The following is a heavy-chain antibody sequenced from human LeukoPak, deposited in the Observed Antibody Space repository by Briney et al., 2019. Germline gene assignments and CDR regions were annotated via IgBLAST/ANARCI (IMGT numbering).Heavy chain of an antibody. V-gene: IGHV4-38-2*02. CDR3: ARGGRGSTDFDY. CDR2: IYHSGST. CDR1: AYSISSGYC. J-gene: IGHJ4*02. D-gene: IGHD2-2*01. Sequence: SETLSLTCTVSAYSISSGYCWGWIRQPPGKGLEWIGTIYHSGSTYYNPSLKSRVIISIHTSKNQFSLKLTSVTAADTAVYYCARGGRGSTDFDYWGQGTLVTVSS.